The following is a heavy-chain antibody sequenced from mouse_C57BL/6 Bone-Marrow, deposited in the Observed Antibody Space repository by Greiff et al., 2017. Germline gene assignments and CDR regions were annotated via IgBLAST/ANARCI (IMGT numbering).Heavy chain of an antibody. Sequence: QVQLQQSGPELVKPGASVKLSCKASGYTFTSYDINWVKQRPGQGLEWIGWIYPRDGSTKYNEKFKGKATLTVDTSSSTAYMELHSLTSEDSAVYICARYEFDGSNGDWYFDVWGTGTTITVSS. CDR3: ARYEFDGSNGDWYFDV. V-gene: IGHV1-85*01. CDR1: GYTFTSYD. J-gene: IGHJ1*03. D-gene: IGHD1-1*01. CDR2: IYPRDGST.